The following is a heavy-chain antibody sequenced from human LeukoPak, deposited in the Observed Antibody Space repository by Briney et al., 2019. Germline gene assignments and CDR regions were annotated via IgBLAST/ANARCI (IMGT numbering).Heavy chain of an antibody. Sequence: SETLSPTCAVYGGSFSGYYWSWIRQPPGKGLEWIGEINHSGSTNYNPSLKSRVTISVDTSKNQFSLKLSSVTAADTAVYYCARGRARNSLGYFQHWGQGTLVTVSS. V-gene: IGHV4-34*01. CDR3: ARGRARNSLGYFQH. CDR2: INHSGST. J-gene: IGHJ1*01. D-gene: IGHD2-21*01. CDR1: GGSFSGYY.